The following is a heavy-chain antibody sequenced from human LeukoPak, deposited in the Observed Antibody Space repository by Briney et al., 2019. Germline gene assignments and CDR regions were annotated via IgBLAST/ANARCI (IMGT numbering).Heavy chain of an antibody. CDR2: IYHSGST. V-gene: IGHV4-38-2*01. Sequence: PSETLSLTCAVSGYSISSGYYWAWIRQPPGKGLAWIGSIYHSGSTYYNPSLKSRVTISVDTSKNQFSLKLSSVTAADTAVYYCARGTIRYYFDYWGQGTLVTVSS. CDR1: GYSISSGYY. D-gene: IGHD4-17*01. J-gene: IGHJ4*02. CDR3: ARGTIRYYFDY.